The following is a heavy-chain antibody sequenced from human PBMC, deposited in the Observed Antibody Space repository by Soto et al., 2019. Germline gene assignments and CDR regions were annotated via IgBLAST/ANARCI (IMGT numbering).Heavy chain of an antibody. CDR2: IKQDGSEK. CDR1: GFTFSSYW. D-gene: IGHD1-7*01. CDR3: ARDLDITGTTTGDY. V-gene: IGHV3-7*03. Sequence: PVGSLRLSCAASGFTFSSYWMSWVRQAPGKGLEWVANIKQDGSEKYYVDSVKGRFTISRDNAKNSLYLQMNSLRAEDTAVYYCARDLDITGTTTGDYWGQGTLVTVSS. J-gene: IGHJ4*02.